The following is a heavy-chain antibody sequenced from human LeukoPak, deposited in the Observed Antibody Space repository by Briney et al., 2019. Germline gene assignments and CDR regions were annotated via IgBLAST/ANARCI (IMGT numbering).Heavy chain of an antibody. D-gene: IGHD2-2*01. V-gene: IGHV1-18*04. J-gene: IGHJ4*02. CDR3: ARGGRSNIVVVPAAHTYDY. Sequence: ASVKLSCKASGYTFTNYGISWVRQAPGQGLEWMGWISAYNGNTNYAQKLQGRVTMTTDTSTSTAYMELRSLRSDDTAVYYCARGGRSNIVVVPAAHTYDYWGQGTLVTVSS. CDR1: GYTFTNYG. CDR2: ISAYNGNT.